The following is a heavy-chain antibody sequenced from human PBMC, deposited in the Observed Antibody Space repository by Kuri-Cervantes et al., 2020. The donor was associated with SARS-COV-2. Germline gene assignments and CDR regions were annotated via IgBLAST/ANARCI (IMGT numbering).Heavy chain of an antibody. D-gene: IGHD3-22*01. CDR2: INHSGST. J-gene: IGHJ6*02. Sequence: GSLRLSCAVYGGSFSGYYWSWIRQPPGKGLEWIGEINHSGSTNYNPSLKSRVTISVDTSKNQFSLELSSVTAADTAVYYCAREYYYDSSGYYYTRYYYYYGMDVWGQGTTVTVSS. V-gene: IGHV4-34*01. CDR3: AREYYYDSSGYYYTRYYYYYGMDV. CDR1: GGSFSGYY.